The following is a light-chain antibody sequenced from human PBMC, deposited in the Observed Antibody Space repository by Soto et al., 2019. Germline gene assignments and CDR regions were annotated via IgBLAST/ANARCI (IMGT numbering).Light chain of an antibody. J-gene: IGKJ4*01. CDR3: MQALQTPLT. CDR2: LGS. V-gene: IGKV2-28*01. CDR1: QSLLHSNGYNY. Sequence: VLTQSPLSLPVTPGEPASISCRSSQSLLHSNGYNYLDWYLQKPGQSPQLLIYLGSNRASGVPDRFSGSGSGTDFTLKISRVEAEDVGVYYCMQALQTPLTFGGGTKVDIK.